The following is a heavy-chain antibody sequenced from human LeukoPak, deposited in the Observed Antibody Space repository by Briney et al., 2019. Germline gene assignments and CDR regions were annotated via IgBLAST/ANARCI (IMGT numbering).Heavy chain of an antibody. D-gene: IGHD6-19*01. CDR1: GGSISSYY. J-gene: IGHJ3*02. CDR2: IYYSGST. CDR3: ARANSQWLVPFDAFDI. Sequence: SETLSLTCTVSGGSISSYYWSWIRQPPGKGLEWIGYIYYSGSTNYNPSLKSRVTISVDTSKNQFSLKLSSVTAADTAVYYCARANSQWLVPFDAFDIWGQGTMVTVSS. V-gene: IGHV4-59*01.